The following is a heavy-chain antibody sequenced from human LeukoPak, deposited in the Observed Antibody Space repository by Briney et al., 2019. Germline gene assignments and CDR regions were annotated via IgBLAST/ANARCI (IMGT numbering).Heavy chain of an antibody. J-gene: IGHJ4*02. CDR3: ARVQYSSSSVPD. V-gene: IGHV4-4*02. Sequence: SETLSLTCAVSGGSISSSNWWSWVRQPPGKGLEWIGEIYHSGSTNYNPSLKSRVTISVDKSKNQFPLKLSSVTAADTAVYYCARVQYSSSSVPDWGQGTLVTVSS. CDR1: GGSISSSNW. CDR2: IYHSGST. D-gene: IGHD6-6*01.